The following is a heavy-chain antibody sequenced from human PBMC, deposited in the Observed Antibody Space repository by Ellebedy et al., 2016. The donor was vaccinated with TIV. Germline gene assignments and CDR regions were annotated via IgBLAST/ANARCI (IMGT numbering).Heavy chain of an antibody. J-gene: IGHJ4*02. CDR3: VRDPTMGQVVSFDY. V-gene: IGHV3-7*01. D-gene: IGHD1-1*01. CDR1: GSTFSSYW. CDR2: IKQDGSEK. Sequence: GESLKISCAASGSTFSSYWMSWVRQAPGKGLEWVANIKQDGSEKYYVDSVNGRFTISRDNSKNTLYLQLNSLRVEDTAVYYCVRDPTMGQVVSFDYWGQGTLVTVSS.